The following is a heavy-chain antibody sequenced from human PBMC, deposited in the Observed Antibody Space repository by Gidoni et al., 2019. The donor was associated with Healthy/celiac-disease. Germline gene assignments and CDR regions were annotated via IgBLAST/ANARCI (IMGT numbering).Heavy chain of an antibody. CDR2: TYYRVKWYN. CDR1: GDSVSSNSAA. D-gene: IGHD6-13*01. V-gene: IGHV6-1*01. Sequence: QVQLQQSGPGLVKPSQTLPLTCAIPGDSVSSNSAAWNWISQYPSRCLEWLGRTYYRVKWYNDYEVSVKSRITIKPDTSKKQVSLQLNSVTPEDTAVYYWARDFLASSSWYDLDYWGQGTLVTVSS. J-gene: IGHJ4*02. CDR3: ARDFLASSSWYDLDY.